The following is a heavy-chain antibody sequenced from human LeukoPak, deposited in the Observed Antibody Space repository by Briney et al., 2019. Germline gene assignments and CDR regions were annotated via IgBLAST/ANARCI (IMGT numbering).Heavy chain of an antibody. J-gene: IGHJ4*02. CDR3: ARVMYGGISYSVDY. D-gene: IGHD1-26*01. CDR2: INSDGSIR. Sequence: GGSLRLSCAASGFTFSSYWMHWVRQAPGKGLVWVSRINSDGSIRNYVDSVKGRFTISRDNGKNTLYLEMSSLRAEDTAVYYCARVMYGGISYSVDYWGQGTLVTVSS. V-gene: IGHV3-74*01. CDR1: GFTFSSYW.